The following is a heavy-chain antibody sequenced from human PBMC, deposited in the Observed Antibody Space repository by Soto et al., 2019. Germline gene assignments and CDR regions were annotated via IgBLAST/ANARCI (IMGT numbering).Heavy chain of an antibody. D-gene: IGHD2-2*01. CDR3: ARVWRGCSSTSCYFDY. CDR1: GGTFSSYT. V-gene: IGHV1-69*02. J-gene: IGHJ4*02. CDR2: IIPILGIA. Sequence: ASVNVSCKASGGTFSSYTISWVRQAPGQGLEWMGRIIPILGIANYAQKFQGRVTITADKSTSTAYMELSSLRSEDTAVYYCARVWRGCSSTSCYFDYWGQGTLVTVSS.